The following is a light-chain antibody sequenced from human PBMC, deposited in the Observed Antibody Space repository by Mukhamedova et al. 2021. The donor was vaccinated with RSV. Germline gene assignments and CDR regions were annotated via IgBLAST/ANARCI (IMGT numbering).Light chain of an antibody. V-gene: IGKV1-5*03. CDR3: QQYNSYSAT. CDR2: KAS. J-gene: IGKJ1*01. Sequence: WYQRRVHGKAPKLLIYKASSLESGVPSRFSGSGSGTEFTLTISSLQPDDFATYYCQQYNSYSATFGKGTKVEIK.